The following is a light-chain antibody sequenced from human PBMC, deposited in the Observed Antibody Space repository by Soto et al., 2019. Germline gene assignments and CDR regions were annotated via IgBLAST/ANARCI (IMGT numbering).Light chain of an antibody. J-gene: IGKJ3*01. CDR2: LGS. CDR1: QSLLHSDGYNY. Sequence: DIVMTQSPLSLTVTPGEPASISCRSSQSLLHSDGYNYLGWYLQKPGQSPHLLIYLGSNRASGVPDRFSGSGSGIDFTLKISSVEAEDVGFYYCMQVLQTPFTFGPGTKVDIK. V-gene: IGKV2-28*01. CDR3: MQVLQTPFT.